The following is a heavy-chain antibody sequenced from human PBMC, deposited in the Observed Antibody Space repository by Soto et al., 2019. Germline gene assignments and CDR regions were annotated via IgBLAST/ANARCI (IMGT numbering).Heavy chain of an antibody. V-gene: IGHV3-30-3*01. CDR3: AREGVYGMDV. CDR2: ISYDGSNK. CDR1: GFTFSSYA. D-gene: IGHD3-16*01. Sequence: GGSLRLSCAASGFTFSSYAMHWVRQAPGKGLEWVAVISYDGSNKYYADSVKGRFTISRDNSKNTLYLQMNSLRAEDTAVYYCAREGVYGMDVWGQGTTVTVSS. J-gene: IGHJ6*02.